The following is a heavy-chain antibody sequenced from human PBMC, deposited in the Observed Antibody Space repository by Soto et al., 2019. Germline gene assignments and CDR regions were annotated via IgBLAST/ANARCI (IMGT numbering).Heavy chain of an antibody. CDR2: IYPGDSDT. Sequence: GESLKISCKGSGYSFTSYWIGWVRQMPGKGLEWMGIIYPGDSDTRYSPSFQGQVTISADKSISTAYLQWSSLKASDTAMYYCAKDPGIVVVPAAMPAFVPPPLSYYYGMDVWGQGTTVTVSS. CDR1: GYSFTSYW. J-gene: IGHJ6*02. CDR3: AKDPGIVVVPAAMPAFVPPPLSYYYGMDV. V-gene: IGHV5-51*01. D-gene: IGHD2-2*01.